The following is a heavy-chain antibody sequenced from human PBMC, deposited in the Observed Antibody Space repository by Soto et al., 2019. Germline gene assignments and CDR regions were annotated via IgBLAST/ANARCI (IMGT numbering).Heavy chain of an antibody. Sequence: GGSLRLSCISSGFTFRTYTMNWVRQAPGKGLEWVSGIRGFSPYTFYAESVRGRFTISRDNAKNSLFLQMDSLRAEDTAVYYCARDRGYDAHDYYYNAMDVWGQGTTVTVS. D-gene: IGHD3-10*01. J-gene: IGHJ6*02. CDR1: GFTFRTYT. V-gene: IGHV3-21*01. CDR3: ARDRGYDAHDYYYNAMDV. CDR2: IRGFSPYT.